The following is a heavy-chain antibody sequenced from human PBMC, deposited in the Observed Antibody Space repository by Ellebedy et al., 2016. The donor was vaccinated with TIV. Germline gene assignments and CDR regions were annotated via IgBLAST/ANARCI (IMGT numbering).Heavy chain of an antibody. Sequence: GESLKISCAASGFTFSNYYMTWVRQAPGKGLEWVANIHQDGSDKHYVDSVKGRFTISRDNAKNSLYLQMNSLRAEDTAVYYCTRDPDGDYDFDYWGQGTLVIVSS. J-gene: IGHJ4*02. CDR1: GFTFSNYY. CDR2: IHQDGSDK. V-gene: IGHV3-7*01. D-gene: IGHD4-17*01. CDR3: TRDPDGDYDFDY.